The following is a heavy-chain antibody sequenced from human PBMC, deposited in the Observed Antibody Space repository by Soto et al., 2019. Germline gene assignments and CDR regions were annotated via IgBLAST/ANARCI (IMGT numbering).Heavy chain of an antibody. CDR2: IYYSGST. Sequence: QVQLQESGPGLVKPSETLSLTCTVSGGSISSYYWSWIRQPPGKGLEWIGYIYYSGSTNYNPSLKSRVTISVATSKYQFSLKLSSVTAADTAVYYCARVYCSTSCYYPNAFDIWGQGTMVTVSS. J-gene: IGHJ3*02. V-gene: IGHV4-59*01. CDR3: ARVYCSTSCYYPNAFDI. CDR1: GGSISSYY. D-gene: IGHD2-2*01.